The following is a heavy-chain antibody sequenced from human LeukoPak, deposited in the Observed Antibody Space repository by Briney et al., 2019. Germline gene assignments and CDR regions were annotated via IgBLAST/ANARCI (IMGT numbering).Heavy chain of an antibody. D-gene: IGHD3-22*01. V-gene: IGHV4-59*12. Sequence: PSETLSLTCIVSGGSLTSDYWSWIRQPPGKGLEWIGYIENSGRTEYNPSLMSRITISVDTSKIQFSLMLSPVTAADTAVYYCARSGRITMIVVVTRGAFDIWGQGTMVTVSS. CDR3: ARSGRITMIVVVTRGAFDI. CDR2: IENSGRT. CDR1: GGSLTSDY. J-gene: IGHJ3*02.